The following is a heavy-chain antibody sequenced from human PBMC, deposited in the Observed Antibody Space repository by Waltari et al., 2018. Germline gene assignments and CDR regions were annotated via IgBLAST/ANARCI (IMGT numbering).Heavy chain of an antibody. D-gene: IGHD6-6*01. J-gene: IGHJ4*02. CDR1: GFTFSSYS. CDR3: ARATWYSSSLFDY. V-gene: IGHV3-48*01. CDR2: ISSSSSTI. Sequence: EVQLVESGGGLVQPGGSLRLSCAASGFTFSSYSMNWVRQAPGNGLEWVSYISSSSSTIYYADSVKGRFTISRDNAKNSLYLQMNSLRAEDTAVYYCARATWYSSSLFDYWGQGTLVTVSS.